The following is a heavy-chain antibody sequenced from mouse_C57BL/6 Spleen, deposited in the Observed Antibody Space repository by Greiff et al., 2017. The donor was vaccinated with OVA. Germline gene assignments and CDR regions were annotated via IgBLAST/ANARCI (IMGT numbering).Heavy chain of an antibody. D-gene: IGHD1-1*01. V-gene: IGHV1-62-2*01. Sequence: QVQLKQSGAELVKPGASVKLSCKASGYTFTEYTIHWVKQRSGQGLEWIGWFYPGSGSIKYNEKFKDKATLTADKSSSTVYMELSRLTSEDSAVYFCARHGPHYYGSSYWYFDVWGTGTTVTVSS. CDR2: FYPGSGSI. CDR1: GYTFTEYT. CDR3: ARHGPHYYGSSYWYFDV. J-gene: IGHJ1*03.